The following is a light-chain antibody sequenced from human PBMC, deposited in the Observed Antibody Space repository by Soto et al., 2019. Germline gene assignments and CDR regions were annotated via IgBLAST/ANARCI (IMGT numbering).Light chain of an antibody. CDR1: QDISNY. J-gene: IGKJ2*01. CDR3: QQYDNFPYT. Sequence: DTQMTQSPSSLSASVGDRVTITCQASQDISNYLNWYQQKPGKAPKLLIYAASNFETGVPSRFSGGGSGTDFTFTISSLQPEDIATYYCQQYDNFPYTFGQGTKLEIK. CDR2: AAS. V-gene: IGKV1-33*01.